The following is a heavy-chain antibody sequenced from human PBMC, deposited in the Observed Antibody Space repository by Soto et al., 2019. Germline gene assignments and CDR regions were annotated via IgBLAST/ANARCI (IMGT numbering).Heavy chain of an antibody. CDR2: IYGDGSRT. CDR1: GFTFGSFW. V-gene: IGHV3-74*01. D-gene: IGHD1-26*01. Sequence: EVQLVESGGGLVQPGGSLRLSCAASGFTFGSFWMHWVRQAPGKGLVWVSSIYGDGSRTTYADSVEGRFTISRDSAKNKVYLQVNSLRAEDTAVYYCARGAGGRYYIDYWGQGTLVTVAS. CDR3: ARGAGGRYYIDY. J-gene: IGHJ4*02.